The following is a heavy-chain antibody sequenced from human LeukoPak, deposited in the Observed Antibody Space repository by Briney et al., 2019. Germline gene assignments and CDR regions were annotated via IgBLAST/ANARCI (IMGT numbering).Heavy chain of an antibody. CDR2: IIPMIATA. J-gene: IGHJ5*02. CDR3: AKDWHILTGRNCFDP. CDR1: EDTLRNVA. V-gene: IGHV1-69*05. D-gene: IGHD3-9*01. Sequence: GASVKVSCKTTEDTLRNVAFSWVRQAPGQGLEWLGGIIPMIATASYSQKFQGRVTMSTDTSTSTAYMELRSLRFDDTAIYYCAKDWHILTGRNCFDPWGQGTLVTVSS.